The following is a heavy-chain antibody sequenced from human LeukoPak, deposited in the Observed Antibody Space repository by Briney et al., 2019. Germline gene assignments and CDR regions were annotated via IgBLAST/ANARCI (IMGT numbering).Heavy chain of an antibody. J-gene: IGHJ4*02. CDR1: GGSISSYY. V-gene: IGHV4-59*01. D-gene: IGHD6-19*01. CDR3: ARKTVAGYSFDY. CDR2: IYYSGST. Sequence: SETLSLTCTVSGGSISSYYWNWIRQPPGKGLEWIGYIYYSGSTNYNPSLKSRVTISVDMSKNQFSLRLSSVTAADTALYYCARKTVAGYSFDYWGQGALVTVSS.